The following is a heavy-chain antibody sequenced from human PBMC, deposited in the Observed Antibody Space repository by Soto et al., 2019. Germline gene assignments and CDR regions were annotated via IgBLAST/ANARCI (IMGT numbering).Heavy chain of an antibody. J-gene: IGHJ4*02. V-gene: IGHV3-23*01. CDR2: ISGSGDST. CDR3: TRSRGWYTFDY. CDR1: GFTITNYA. Sequence: EVPLLESGGGLVQPGGSLRLSCAASGFTITNYAMSWVRQAPGKGLEWVSAISGSGDSTYYADSVKGRFTISRDNSKNTLYLQMNSLRADDTAVYYCTRSRGWYTFDYWGQGTLVTVSS. D-gene: IGHD6-19*01.